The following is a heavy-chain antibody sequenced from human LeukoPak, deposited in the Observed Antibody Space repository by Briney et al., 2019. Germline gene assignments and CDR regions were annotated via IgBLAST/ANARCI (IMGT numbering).Heavy chain of an antibody. J-gene: IGHJ4*02. D-gene: IGHD3-22*01. CDR2: INHSGST. V-gene: IGHV4-34*01. CDR1: GGSFSGYY. Sequence: PSETLSLTCAVYGGSFSGYYWSWIRQPPGKGLEWIGEINHSGSTNYNPSLKSRVTISVDTSKKQFSLKLSSVTAADTAVYYCARGVIGYYDSSGSDYWGQGTLVTVSS. CDR3: ARGVIGYYDSSGSDY.